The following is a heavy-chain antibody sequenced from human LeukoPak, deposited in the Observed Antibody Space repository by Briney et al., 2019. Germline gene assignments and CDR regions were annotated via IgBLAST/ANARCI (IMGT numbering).Heavy chain of an antibody. CDR2: IYYSGNT. Sequence: SETLSLSCTVSFDSFNTKNYCWGWLRQSPGKGLESIGTIYYSGNTYYNPSLKGLVTMSVDTSKNQSSLKLNSVSAADTAVYYCARHLCYYDSGPAGHFDYQGQGTLVTVSS. D-gene: IGHD3-22*01. CDR1: FDSFNTKNYC. V-gene: IGHV4-39*01. J-gene: IGHJ4*02. CDR3: ARHLCYYDSGPAGHFDY.